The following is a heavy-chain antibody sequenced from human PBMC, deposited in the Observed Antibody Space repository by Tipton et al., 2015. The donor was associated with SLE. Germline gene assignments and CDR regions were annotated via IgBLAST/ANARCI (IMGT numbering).Heavy chain of an antibody. CDR1: GDAISGHY. Sequence: TLSLTCIVSGDAISGHYWAWIRQSAGKGLEWIGRVYTGGSTYYNPSFQSPVTMSVDTSKNQFSLKLNSVTAADTAVYYCARHEVDGRNNWFDPWGHGTLVTVSS. J-gene: IGHJ5*02. V-gene: IGHV4-4*07. CDR2: VYTGGST. CDR3: ARHEVDGRNNWFDP. D-gene: IGHD5-12*01.